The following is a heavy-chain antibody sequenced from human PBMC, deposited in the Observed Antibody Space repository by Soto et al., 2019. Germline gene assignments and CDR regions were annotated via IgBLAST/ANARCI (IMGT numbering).Heavy chain of an antibody. CDR1: GGTFSSYA. D-gene: IGHD3-22*01. J-gene: IGHJ4*02. CDR2: IIPIFGTA. Sequence: SVKASCKASGGTFSSYAISWVRQAPGQGLEWMGGIIPIFGTANYAQKFQGRVTITADKSTSTAYMELSSLRSEDTAVYYCASTDSRDYYDSSGYYYVLIWDYWGQGTLVTVSS. CDR3: ASTDSRDYYDSSGYYYVLIWDY. V-gene: IGHV1-69*06.